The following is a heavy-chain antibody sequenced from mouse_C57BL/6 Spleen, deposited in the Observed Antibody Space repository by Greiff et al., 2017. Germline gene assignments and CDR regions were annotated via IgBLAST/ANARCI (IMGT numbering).Heavy chain of an antibody. CDR3: ARRDYYYARMDY. J-gene: IGHJ4*01. V-gene: IGHV1-18*01. CDR2: INPNNGGT. CDR1: GYTFTDYN. D-gene: IGHD1-1*01. Sequence: VQLQQSGPELVKPGASVKIPCKASGYTFTDYNMDWMKQSHGKSLEWIGDINPNNGGTIYNQKFKGKATLTVDKSSSTAYMELRSLTSEDTAVYYCARRDYYYARMDYWGQGTSVTVSS.